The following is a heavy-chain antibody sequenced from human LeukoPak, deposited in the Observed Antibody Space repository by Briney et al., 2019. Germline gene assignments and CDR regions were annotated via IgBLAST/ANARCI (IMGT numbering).Heavy chain of an antibody. Sequence: SQTLSLTCTVSGGSISSGDYYWSWIRQPPGKGLEWIGYIYYSGSSYYIPSLNSRVTISVDQSQDQFSLRLSSVTAADTAVYYCARQIYGDLYYFDYWGQGTLVTVS. CDR2: IYYSGSS. D-gene: IGHD4-17*01. CDR3: ARQIYGDLYYFDY. CDR1: GGSISSGDYY. V-gene: IGHV4-30-4*01. J-gene: IGHJ4*02.